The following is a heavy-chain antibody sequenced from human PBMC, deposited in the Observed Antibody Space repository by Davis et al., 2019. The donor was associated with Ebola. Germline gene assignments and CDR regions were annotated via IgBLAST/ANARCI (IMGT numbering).Heavy chain of an antibody. CDR3: ATFPGAANYQWYFEN. Sequence: GESLKISCAASGFTFTDYTMNWVRQSPARGLEWVAYIGSASSTIRYADFVQGRFTISRDNAKNSLFLQMESLRAEDTAIYYCATFPGAANYQWYFENWGRGTLVTVSS. J-gene: IGHJ4*02. CDR1: GFTFTDYT. CDR2: IGSASSTI. D-gene: IGHD6-19*01. V-gene: IGHV3-48*04.